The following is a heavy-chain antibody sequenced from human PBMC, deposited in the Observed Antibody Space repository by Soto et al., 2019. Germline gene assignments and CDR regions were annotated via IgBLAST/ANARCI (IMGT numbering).Heavy chain of an antibody. V-gene: IGHV1-2*02. CDR2: INPNSGGT. CDR1: GYTFTGYY. CDR3: ARDLVATGDYYYSYAMDV. Sequence: ASVKVSCKASGYTFTGYYMHWVRQAPGQGLEWMGWINPNSGGTNYAQKFQGRVTMTRDTSISTAYMELSRLRSDDTAVYYCARDLVATGDYYYSYAMDVCGQGTTVTVSS. J-gene: IGHJ6*02. D-gene: IGHD5-12*01.